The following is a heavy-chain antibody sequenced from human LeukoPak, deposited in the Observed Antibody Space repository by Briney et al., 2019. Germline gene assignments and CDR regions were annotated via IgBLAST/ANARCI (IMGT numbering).Heavy chain of an antibody. CDR3: ARDRVPPASGVFTYYMDV. V-gene: IGHV3-66*02. D-gene: IGHD3-10*01. J-gene: IGHJ6*03. Sequence: PGGSLRLSCAASGFTVSSNYMSWVRQAPGKGLEWVSVIYSGGSTYYADSVKGRFTISRDNSKNTLYLQMNSLRAEDTAVYSCARDRVPPASGVFTYYMDVWGKGTTVIVSS. CDR2: IYSGGST. CDR1: GFTVSSNY.